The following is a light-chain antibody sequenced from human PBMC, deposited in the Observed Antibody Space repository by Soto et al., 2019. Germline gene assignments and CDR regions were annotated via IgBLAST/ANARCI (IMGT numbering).Light chain of an antibody. CDR1: TGAVTNGHY. CDR3: LLSYNGPYV. Sequence: VVTQEPSLTVSPGGTVTLTCGSSTGAVTNGHYPYWFQQKPGQAPRTLIYDTTNRHSWTPARFSGPLLGGKAALTLSGAQPEDEAEYYCLLSYNGPYVFGTGTKVTVL. J-gene: IGLJ1*01. V-gene: IGLV7-46*01. CDR2: DTT.